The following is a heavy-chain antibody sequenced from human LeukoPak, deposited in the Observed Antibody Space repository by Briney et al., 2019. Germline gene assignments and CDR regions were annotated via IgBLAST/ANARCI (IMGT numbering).Heavy chain of an antibody. CDR1: GYSFTSYW. CDR2: IYPGDSDT. V-gene: IGHV5-51*01. Sequence: GESLKISCKGSGYSFTSYWIGWVRQMPGKGLEGVGIIYPGDSDTRYSPPFQGQVTISADKSISTAYPQWSSLKASDTAMYYWARQGGLGGNGDPRDSYYEGMDGWGQGTTATGSS. J-gene: IGHJ6*01. CDR3: ARQGGLGGNGDPRDSYYEGMDG. D-gene: IGHD4-17*01.